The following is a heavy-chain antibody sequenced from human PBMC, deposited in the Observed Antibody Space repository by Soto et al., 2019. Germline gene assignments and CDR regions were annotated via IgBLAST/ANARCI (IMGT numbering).Heavy chain of an antibody. CDR1: GFPFSFYG. V-gene: IGHV3-33*01. J-gene: IGHJ3*02. CDR2: IVSDGSAI. CDR3: ARDDAFDNENGFDM. D-gene: IGHD3-3*02. Sequence: PGGSLRLSCAVSGFPFSFYGFHWVRQSPGKGLEWLGVIVSDGSAIYHADSLEGRFFISRDNSKDILYLQMNSLRVEDTSAYYCARDDAFDNENGFDMWGQGKMVTVSS.